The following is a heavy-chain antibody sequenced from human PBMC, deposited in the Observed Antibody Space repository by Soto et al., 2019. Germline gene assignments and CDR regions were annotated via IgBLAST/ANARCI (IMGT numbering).Heavy chain of an antibody. CDR2: ISSSSSTI. D-gene: IGHD2-15*01. CDR1: GFAFSSYS. V-gene: IGHV3-48*01. CDR3: AAYCSGGSCYSDEYFQH. Sequence: GGSLRLSCAASGFAFSSYSMNWVRQAPGKGLEWVSYISSSSSTIYYADSVKGRFTISRDNAKNSLYLQMNSLRAEDTAVYYCAAYCSGGSCYSDEYFQHWGQGTLVTVSS. J-gene: IGHJ1*01.